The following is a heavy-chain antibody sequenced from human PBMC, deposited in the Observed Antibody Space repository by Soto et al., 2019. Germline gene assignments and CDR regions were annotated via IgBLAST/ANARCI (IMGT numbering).Heavy chain of an antibody. CDR2: IHSSGRS. CDR3: ARDDPFDP. CDR1: GGAFRSYF. J-gene: IGHJ5*02. V-gene: IGHV4-59*01. Sequence: QVRLRESGPQVVKPSATLSLNCNVSGGAFRSYFWSWIRQSPGKGLEWIGNIHSSGRSNYNPSFKSRVSMSIDPSKNQFSVRLTSVTPADTAVYYCARDDPFDPWGLGILVTVSS.